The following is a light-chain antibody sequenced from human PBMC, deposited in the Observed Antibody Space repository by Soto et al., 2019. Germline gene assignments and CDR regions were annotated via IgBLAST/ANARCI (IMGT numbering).Light chain of an antibody. CDR1: NSNIGKNF. CDR3: AVWDDILTAYL. Sequence: QSVLTQPPSASGTPGQRVTISCSGNNSNIGKNFVYWYQQIPGTAPRLLIYKNDQRPSGVPDRFSGSKSGTSASPAISGVRSEDEADYFCAVWDDILTAYLFVSGTMVTVL. V-gene: IGLV1-47*01. J-gene: IGLJ1*01. CDR2: KND.